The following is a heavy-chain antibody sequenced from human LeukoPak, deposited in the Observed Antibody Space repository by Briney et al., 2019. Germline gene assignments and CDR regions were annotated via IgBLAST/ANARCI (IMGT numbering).Heavy chain of an antibody. Sequence: GGSLGLSCAASGFTFSSYDMHWVRHATGKGLEWVSAIGTAGDTYYPGSVKGRFTISRDNSKNTLYLQMNSLRAEDTAVYYCAKRGAYSPPYWGQGTLVTVSS. D-gene: IGHD5-18*01. CDR3: AKRGAYSPPY. CDR1: GFTFSSYD. J-gene: IGHJ4*02. V-gene: IGHV3-13*01. CDR2: IGTAGDT.